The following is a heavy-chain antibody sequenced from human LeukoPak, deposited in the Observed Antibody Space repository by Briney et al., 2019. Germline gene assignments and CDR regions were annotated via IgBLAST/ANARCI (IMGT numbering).Heavy chain of an antibody. V-gene: IGHV1-69*06. CDR3: ARDQRCGGDCYVFDY. Sequence: SVKVSCKASGGTFSSYAISWVRQAPGQGLEWMGRIIPIFGTANYAQKFQDRVTITADKSTSAAYMELSSLRSEDTAVYYCARDQRCGGDCYVFDYWGQGTLVTVSS. CDR1: GGTFSSYA. CDR2: IIPIFGTA. D-gene: IGHD2-21*02. J-gene: IGHJ4*02.